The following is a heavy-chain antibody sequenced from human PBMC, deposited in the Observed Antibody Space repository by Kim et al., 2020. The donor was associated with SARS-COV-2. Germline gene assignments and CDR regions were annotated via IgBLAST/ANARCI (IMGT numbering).Heavy chain of an antibody. V-gene: IGHV3-33*06. CDR3: AKDGIAAAGTNYYYYGMDV. CDR1: GFTFSSYG. J-gene: IGHJ6*02. Sequence: GGSLRLSCAASGFTFSSYGMHWVRQAPGKGLEWVAVIWYDGSNKYYADSVKGRFTISRDNSKNTLYLQMNSLRAEDTAVYYCAKDGIAAAGTNYYYYGMDVWGQGTTVTVSS. D-gene: IGHD6-13*01. CDR2: IWYDGSNK.